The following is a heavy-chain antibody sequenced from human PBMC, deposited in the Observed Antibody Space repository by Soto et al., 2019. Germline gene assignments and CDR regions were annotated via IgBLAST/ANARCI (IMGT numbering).Heavy chain of an antibody. CDR1: GGSFSGYY. CDR2: INHSGST. Sequence: QVQLQQWGAGLLKPSETLSLTCAVYGGSFSGYYWSWIRQPPGKGLEWIGEINHSGSTNYNPSLKSRVTISVDTAKYQFSLKLSSVTAADTAVYYCARAIYDYIWGSYRYRNWNYFDYWGQGTLVTVSS. CDR3: ARAIYDYIWGSYRYRNWNYFDY. D-gene: IGHD3-16*02. J-gene: IGHJ4*02. V-gene: IGHV4-34*01.